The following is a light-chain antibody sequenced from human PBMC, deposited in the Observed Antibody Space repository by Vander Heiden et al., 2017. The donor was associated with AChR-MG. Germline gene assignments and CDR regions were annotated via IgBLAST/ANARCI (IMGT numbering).Light chain of an antibody. J-gene: IGLJ2*01. V-gene: IGLV2-14*01. Sequence: QSALTQPASVSGSPGQSITISCTGTSSDVGGYNYVSWYQQHPGNAPKLMIYDVSKRPSGVSNRFSGSKSGNTASLTISGLQAEDEAYYDCSSYISGSTRVFGGGTKLTVL. CDR3: SSYISGSTRV. CDR2: DVS. CDR1: SSDVGGYNY.